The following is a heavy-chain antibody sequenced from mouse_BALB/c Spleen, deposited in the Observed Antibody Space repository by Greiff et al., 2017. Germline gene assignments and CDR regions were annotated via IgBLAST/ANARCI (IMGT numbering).Heavy chain of an antibody. CDR2: ISSGSSTI. Sequence: EVMLVESGGGLVQPGGSRKLSCAASGFTFSSFGMHWVRQAPEKGLEWVAYISSGSSTIYYADTVKGRFTISRDNPKNTLFLQRTSLRSEDTAMYYCARWSTTVVARGYAMDYWGQGTPVTVSS. CDR1: GFTFSSFG. CDR3: ARWSTTVVARGYAMDY. J-gene: IGHJ4*01. D-gene: IGHD1-1*01. V-gene: IGHV5-17*02.